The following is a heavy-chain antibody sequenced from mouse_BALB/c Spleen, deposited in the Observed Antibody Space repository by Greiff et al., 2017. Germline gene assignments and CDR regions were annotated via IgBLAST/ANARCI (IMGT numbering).Heavy chain of an antibody. J-gene: IGHJ3*01. CDR1: GYAFTNYL. CDR3: ARSDGSCFAY. CDR2: INPGSGGT. Sequence: QVQLQQPGAELVRPGTSVKVSCKASGYAFTNYLIEWVKQRPGQGLEWIGVINPGSGGTNYNEKFKGKATLTADKSSSTAYMQLSSLTSDDSAVYFCARSDGSCFAYWGQGTLVTVSA. V-gene: IGHV1-54*01.